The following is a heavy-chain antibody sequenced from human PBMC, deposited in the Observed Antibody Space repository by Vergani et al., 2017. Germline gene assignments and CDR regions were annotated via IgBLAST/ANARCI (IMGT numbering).Heavy chain of an antibody. CDR1: GYSFTSYW. V-gene: IGHV5-10-1*03. D-gene: IGHD6-13*01. CDR3: AIRAYSSSWTPESYYMDV. Sequence: DVQLVQSGAEVKKPGESLRISCKGSGYSFTSYWISWVRQMPGKGLEWMGRIDPSDSYTNYSPSFQGHVTISADKSISTAYLQWSSLKASDTAMYYCAIRAYSSSWTPESYYMDVWGKGTTVTVSS. J-gene: IGHJ6*03. CDR2: IDPSDSYT.